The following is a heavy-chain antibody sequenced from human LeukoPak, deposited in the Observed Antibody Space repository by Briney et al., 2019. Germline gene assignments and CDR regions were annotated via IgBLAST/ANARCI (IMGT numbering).Heavy chain of an antibody. V-gene: IGHV1-3*01. D-gene: IGHD2-2*01. J-gene: IGHJ4*02. CDR3: ARAPDGCSSTSCYSDY. CDR2: INAGNGNT. CDR1: GYTFTSYA. Sequence: ASVRVSCKASGYTFTSYAMHWVRQAPGQRLEWMGWINAGNGNTKYSQKFQGRVTITRNTSISTAYMELSSLRSEDTAVYYCARAPDGCSSTSCYSDYWGQGTLVTVSS.